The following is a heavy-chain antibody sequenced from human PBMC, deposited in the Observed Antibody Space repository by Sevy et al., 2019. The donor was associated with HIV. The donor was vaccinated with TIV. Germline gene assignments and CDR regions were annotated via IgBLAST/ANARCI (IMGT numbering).Heavy chain of an antibody. Sequence: GGSLRLSCAASGFTFSSYAMSWVRQAPGKGLEWVSSFTGSGTNTFYADSVKGRFTISRDNSKNTLYLQMNSLRAEDTAVYYCGKDSILVAGHFEYWGQGALVTVSS. CDR2: FTGSGTNT. CDR3: GKDSILVAGHFEY. D-gene: IGHD6-19*01. J-gene: IGHJ4*02. CDR1: GFTFSSYA. V-gene: IGHV3-23*01.